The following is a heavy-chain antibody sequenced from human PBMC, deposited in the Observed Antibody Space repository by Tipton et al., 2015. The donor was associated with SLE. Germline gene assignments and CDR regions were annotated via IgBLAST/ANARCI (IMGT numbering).Heavy chain of an antibody. D-gene: IGHD3-10*01. CDR2: ISSSGST. CDR1: GGPINSSTSF. J-gene: IGHJ4*02. Sequence: TLSLTCNVSGGPINSSTSFWAWFRQPPGKGLEWIARISSSGSTDHNPSPRSRVSISLDTSKNQFSLRLTSATAADTAVYYCARRGRSAWFPGVWGQGTLVTVSS. CDR3: ARRGRSAWFPGV. V-gene: IGHV4-39*07.